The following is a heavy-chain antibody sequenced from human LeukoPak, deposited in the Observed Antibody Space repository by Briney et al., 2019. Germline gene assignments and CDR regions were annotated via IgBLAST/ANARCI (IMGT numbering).Heavy chain of an antibody. CDR3: AREFEGTASGAGY. V-gene: IGHV3-21*01. D-gene: IGHD3-16*01. CDR1: GFIFSRYS. CDR2: MSVGSGLI. J-gene: IGHJ4*02. Sequence: GGSLRLSCAASGFIFSRYSMNWVRQAPGKGLEWVASMSVGSGLIYYAESVRGRFTVSRDNAKNSLYLQMKSLRADDTAVYYCAREFEGTASGAGYWGQGSLVTVSS.